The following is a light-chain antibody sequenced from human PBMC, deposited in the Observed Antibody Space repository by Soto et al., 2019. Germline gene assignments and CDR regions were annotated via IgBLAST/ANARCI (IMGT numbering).Light chain of an antibody. Sequence: DIQLTQSPSSLSASVGDRVTISCRASLSVRNYLSWYQWKPGKAPSLLIYAASSLHSGVPSRFSGSESGADFTLTINNLHPEDFATYYCQQSYSVPFTFGQGTRLQLK. CDR1: LSVRNY. CDR3: QQSYSVPFT. CDR2: AAS. J-gene: IGKJ5*01. V-gene: IGKV1-39*01.